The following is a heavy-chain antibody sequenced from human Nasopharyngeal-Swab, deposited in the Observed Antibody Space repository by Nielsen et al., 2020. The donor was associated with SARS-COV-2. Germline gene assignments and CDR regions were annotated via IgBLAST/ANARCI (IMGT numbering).Heavy chain of an antibody. Sequence: GESLKISCAASGFTFSSYSMNWVRQAPGKGLEWVSYISSSSSTIYYADSVKGRFTISRDNAKNSLYLQMNSLRDEDTAVYYYAREPAARLPAPDYYYYYGMDVWGQGTTVTVSS. V-gene: IGHV3-48*02. CDR3: AREPAARLPAPDYYYYYGMDV. CDR2: ISSSSSTI. D-gene: IGHD6-6*01. J-gene: IGHJ6*02. CDR1: GFTFSSYS.